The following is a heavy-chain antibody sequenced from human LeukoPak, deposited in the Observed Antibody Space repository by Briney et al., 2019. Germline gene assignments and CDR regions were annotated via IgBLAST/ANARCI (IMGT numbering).Heavy chain of an antibody. Sequence: ASVKVSCKASGYTFTAYYMHWVRQAPGQGLEWMGWINPNSGGTKYVQNFQGRVTMTRDTSISTAYMELSGLRSADTAVYYCARGPAYSQYCANGVCYFLDHWGQGALVTVSS. CDR2: INPNSGGT. CDR3: ARGPAYSQYCANGVCYFLDH. CDR1: GYTFTAYY. V-gene: IGHV1-2*02. J-gene: IGHJ4*02. D-gene: IGHD2-8*01.